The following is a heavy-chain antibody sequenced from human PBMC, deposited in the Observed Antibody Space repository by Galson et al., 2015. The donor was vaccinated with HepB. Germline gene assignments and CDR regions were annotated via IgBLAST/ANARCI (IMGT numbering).Heavy chain of an antibody. D-gene: IGHD6-13*01. CDR2: IDLDDSET. CDR3: ARLKAVAAAGAGYLDY. Sequence: QSGAEVKKPGESLRISCKVSGLSSGTNWIAWVRQMPEKGLELMGIIDLDDSETRYSPSFEGQVTTSADGSIDTAYLQWSSLKASDSAIYFCARLKAVAAAGAGYLDYWGQGALITVSS. CDR1: GLSSGTNW. V-gene: IGHV5-51*03. J-gene: IGHJ4*02.